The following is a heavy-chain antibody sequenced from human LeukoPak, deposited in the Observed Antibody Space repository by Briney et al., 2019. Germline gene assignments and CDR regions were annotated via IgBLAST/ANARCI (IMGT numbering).Heavy chain of an antibody. D-gene: IGHD3-16*02. CDR2: IYTSGST. CDR1: GGSFSGYY. Sequence: SETLSLTCAVYGGSFSGYYWSWIRQPAGKGLEWIERIYTSGSTNYNPSLKSRVTISVDTSKNQFSLKLSSVTAADTAVYYCAREAGFGYQADDAFDIWGQGTMVTVSS. V-gene: IGHV4-4*07. CDR3: AREAGFGYQADDAFDI. J-gene: IGHJ3*02.